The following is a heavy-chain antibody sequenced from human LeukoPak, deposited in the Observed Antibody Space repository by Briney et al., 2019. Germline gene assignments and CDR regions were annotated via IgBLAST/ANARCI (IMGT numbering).Heavy chain of an antibody. CDR2: LYSGGTI. CDR3: ASASAWYRIDY. J-gene: IGHJ4*02. V-gene: IGHV3-66*01. D-gene: IGHD6-19*01. CDR1: GFSVSSNY. Sequence: GGSLRLSCVGSGFSVSSNYMGWVRQAPGKGLEWVSLLYSGGTIYYGDAVKGRFTISRDDSKNILYLQMSSLRAEDTAVYYCASASAWYRIDYWGQGTLVTVSS.